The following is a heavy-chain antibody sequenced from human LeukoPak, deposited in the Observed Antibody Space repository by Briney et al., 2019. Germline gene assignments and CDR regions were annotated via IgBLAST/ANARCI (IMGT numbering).Heavy chain of an antibody. D-gene: IGHD3-22*01. CDR3: ARATYYYDSSGYYVFYFDN. CDR1: GFTVSSNY. Sequence: GGSLRLSCTASGFTVSSNYMSWVRQAPGKGLEWVSVIYSGGSTYYADSVKGRFTISRDNSKNTLYLQMNSLRAEDTAVYYCARATYYYDSSGYYVFYFDNWGQGTLVTVSS. J-gene: IGHJ4*02. CDR2: IYSGGST. V-gene: IGHV3-53*01.